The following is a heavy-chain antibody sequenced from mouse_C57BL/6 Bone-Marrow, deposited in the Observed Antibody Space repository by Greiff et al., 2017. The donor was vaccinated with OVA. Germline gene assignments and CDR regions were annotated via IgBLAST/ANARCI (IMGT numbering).Heavy chain of an antibody. CDR1: GFSLTSYG. CDR3: AKTTVVDDFDV. V-gene: IGHV2-4*01. J-gene: IGHJ1*03. Sequence: QVQLQQSGPGLVQPSQSLSITCTVSGFSLTSYGVHWVRQPPGKGLEWLGVIWRGGSTDYNAAFISRLSISKDNSKSQVFFKMNSLQADDTAIYYCAKTTVVDDFDVWGTGTTVTVSS. D-gene: IGHD1-1*01. CDR2: IWRGGST.